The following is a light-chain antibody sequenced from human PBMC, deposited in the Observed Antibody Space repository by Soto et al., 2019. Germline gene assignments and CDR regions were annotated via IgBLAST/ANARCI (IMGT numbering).Light chain of an antibody. CDR2: DAS. J-gene: IGKJ4*01. Sequence: AIQLTQSPSSLSASVGDRVTVTCRASQDIRNYLAWYQQKPGKAPKLLIYDASSLESGVPPRFSGGGFGTDFTLTISSLQPEDVAAYYCQKYNSASLTFGGGTKVDIK. V-gene: IGKV1-13*02. CDR3: QKYNSASLT. CDR1: QDIRNY.